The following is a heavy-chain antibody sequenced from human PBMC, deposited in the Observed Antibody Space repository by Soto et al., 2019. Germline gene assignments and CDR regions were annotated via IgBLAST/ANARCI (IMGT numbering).Heavy chain of an antibody. CDR3: ARTGLTGTRRANWFHX. CDR1: GYSFTSYW. V-gene: IGHV5-10-1*01. D-gene: IGHD1-7*01. J-gene: IGHJ5*02. CDR2: IDTSDSYT. Sequence: GEALKSACKGSGYSFTSYWISWVRQMPGKGLEWMGRIDTSDSYTNYSPSFQGHVTISADKSISTAYLQWSSLKASDTAMYYCARTGLTGTRRANWFHXWGQVTLVTVSX.